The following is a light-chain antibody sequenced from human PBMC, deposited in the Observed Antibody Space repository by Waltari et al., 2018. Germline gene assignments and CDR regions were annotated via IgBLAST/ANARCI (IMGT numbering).Light chain of an antibody. V-gene: IGKV3-11*01. CDR3: QQRISWPLIA. CDR1: QSVSNY. J-gene: IGKJ3*01. CDR2: DES. Sequence: EIVLTQSPTTRSLSPGERTTLSCRASQSVSNYLAWDPQKPGQAPSIRVEDESNRSAGIPARFSGSGSGTDFTLTISSLEPEDFAVYYCQQRISWPLIAFGPGTKVEI.